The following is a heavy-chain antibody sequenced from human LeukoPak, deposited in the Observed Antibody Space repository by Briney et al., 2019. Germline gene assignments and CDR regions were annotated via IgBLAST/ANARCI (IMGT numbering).Heavy chain of an antibody. J-gene: IGHJ4*02. CDR3: ARVPLPFYYDSSGYYYRHFDY. CDR1: GYTFTSYY. D-gene: IGHD3-22*01. V-gene: IGHV1-46*01. Sequence: ASVKVSCKASGYTFTSYYMHWVRQAPGQGLEWMGIINPSGGSTSYAQKFQGRVTMTTDTSTSTAYMELRSLRSDDTAVYYCARVPLPFYYDSSGYYYRHFDYWGQGTLVTVSS. CDR2: INPSGGST.